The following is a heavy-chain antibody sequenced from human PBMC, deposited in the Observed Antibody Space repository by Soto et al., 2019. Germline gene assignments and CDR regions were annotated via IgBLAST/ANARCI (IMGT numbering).Heavy chain of an antibody. CDR2: IIPIFGTV. CDR1: GGTFSNYP. V-gene: IGHV1-69*12. Sequence: QVQLVQSGAEVKKPGSSVKVSCKASGGTFSNYPISWVRQAPGQGLEWMGGIIPIFGTVNYAQKFQGRVTXXADESTSTAYMELSSLRSEDTDVYYCARGNHRWLQLWYFELWGRGPRVTVSS. D-gene: IGHD5-12*01. J-gene: IGHJ2*01. CDR3: ARGNHRWLQLWYFEL.